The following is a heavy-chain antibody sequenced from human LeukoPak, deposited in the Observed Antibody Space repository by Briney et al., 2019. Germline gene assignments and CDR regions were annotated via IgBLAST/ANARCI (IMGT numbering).Heavy chain of an antibody. CDR1: GFTVSSNY. J-gene: IGHJ5*02. CDR2: ISSSSTTI. CDR3: ARAGYGDA. V-gene: IGHV3-48*04. Sequence: GGSLRLSCAASGFTVSSNYMSWVRQAPGKGLEWVSYISSSSTTINYADSVKGRFTISRDNAKNSLYLQMNSLRAEDTAVYYCARAGYGDAWGLGTLVTVSS. D-gene: IGHD4-17*01.